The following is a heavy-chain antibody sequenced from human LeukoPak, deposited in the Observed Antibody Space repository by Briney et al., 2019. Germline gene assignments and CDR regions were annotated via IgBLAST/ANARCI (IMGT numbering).Heavy chain of an antibody. CDR2: ISHDGRT. Sequence: GGSLRLSCAASGFTFSSYWMSWVRQAPGKGLEWVSSISHDGRTFYTSAVKGRFTISRDNSRSTLYLQMDSLRAEDTAMYYCVKDYYSAIDYWGQGTLVTVSS. V-gene: IGHV3-23*01. CDR3: VKDYYSAIDY. CDR1: GFTFSSYW. J-gene: IGHJ4*02. D-gene: IGHD3-10*01.